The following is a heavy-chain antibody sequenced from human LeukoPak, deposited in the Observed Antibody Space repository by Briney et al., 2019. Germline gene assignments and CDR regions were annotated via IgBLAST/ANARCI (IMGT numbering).Heavy chain of an antibody. CDR2: TNHSGST. D-gene: IGHD2-2*03. Sequence: PSETLSLTCAVYGWSFSGYYWSWIRQPPWKGLDWMGETNHSGSTNYNPSLQSRVTISVDTTKYQFPLKLSSVTAADTAVYYCAREGGYCSSASCYATYNFDYWGQGTLVTVSS. J-gene: IGHJ4*02. V-gene: IGHV4-34*01. CDR1: GWSFSGYY. CDR3: AREGGYCSSASCYATYNFDY.